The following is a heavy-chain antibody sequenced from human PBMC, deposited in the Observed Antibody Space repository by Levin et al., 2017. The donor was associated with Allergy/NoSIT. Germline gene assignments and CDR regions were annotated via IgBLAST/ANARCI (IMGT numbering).Heavy chain of an antibody. Sequence: GASVKVSCKASGYTFNIYYIHWVRQAPGQGLEWMGWIHPDSGGTNYAQKFQGRVTMTRDTSIRTAYMELSSLESDDTAVYYCARAGGLQQWLHYCDYWGQGTLVTVSS. CDR2: IHPDSGGT. CDR1: GYTFNIYY. D-gene: IGHD5-18*01. J-gene: IGHJ4*02. V-gene: IGHV1-2*02. CDR3: ARAGGLQQWLHYCDY.